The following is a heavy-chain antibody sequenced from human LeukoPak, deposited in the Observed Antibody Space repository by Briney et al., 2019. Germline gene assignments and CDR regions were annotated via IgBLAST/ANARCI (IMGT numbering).Heavy chain of an antibody. CDR3: ARRPYYYGSGSYPDY. Sequence: PSETLSVTFAVYGGSFSGYYWSWIRQPPGKGLEWSGEINHSGSTNYNPSLKSRVTISVDTSKNQFSLKLSSVTAADTAVYYCARRPYYYGSGSYPDYWGQGTLVNVS. CDR1: GGSFSGYY. V-gene: IGHV4-34*01. J-gene: IGHJ4*02. D-gene: IGHD3-10*01. CDR2: INHSGST.